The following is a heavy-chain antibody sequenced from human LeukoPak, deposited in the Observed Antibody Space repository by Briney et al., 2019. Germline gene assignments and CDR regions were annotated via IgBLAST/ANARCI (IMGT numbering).Heavy chain of an antibody. J-gene: IGHJ4*02. CDR2: ISNTGSVI. CDR1: GLTFSSYG. Sequence: GGSLRLSCAASGLTFSSYGMHWVRQAPGKGLEWVSYISNTGSVIYYADSMKGRFTISRDNAKNSLYLQMNSLRAEDTAVYYCARNLPAADYWGQGTLVTVSS. V-gene: IGHV3-48*04. CDR3: ARNLPAADY. D-gene: IGHD2-2*01.